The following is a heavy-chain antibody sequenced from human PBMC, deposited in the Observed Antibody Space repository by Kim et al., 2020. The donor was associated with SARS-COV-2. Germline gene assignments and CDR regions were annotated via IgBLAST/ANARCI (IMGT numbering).Heavy chain of an antibody. J-gene: IGHJ6*02. CDR1: GGSISSGSYY. V-gene: IGHV4-61*02. CDR3: ARDSPVLAYSGSYYYYGMDV. D-gene: IGHD1-26*01. Sequence: SETLSLTCTVSGGSISSGSYYWSWIRQPAGKGLEWIGRIYTSGSTNYNPSLKSRVTISVDTSKNQFSLKLSSVTAADTAVYYCARDSPVLAYSGSYYYYGMDVWGQGTTVTVSS. CDR2: IYTSGST.